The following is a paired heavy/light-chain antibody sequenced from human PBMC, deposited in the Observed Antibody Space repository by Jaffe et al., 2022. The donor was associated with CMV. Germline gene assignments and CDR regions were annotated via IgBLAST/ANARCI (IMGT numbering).Heavy chain of an antibody. V-gene: IGHV3-23*04. CDR1: GFTFSSYA. CDR2: ISGSGGST. CDR3: AKTIGYSSGWYERGNDY. J-gene: IGHJ4*02. D-gene: IGHD6-19*01. Sequence: EVQLVESGGGLVQPGGSLRLSCAASGFTFSSYAMSWVRQAPGKGLEWVSAISGSGGSTYYADSVKGRFTISRDNSKNTLYLQMNSLRAEDTAVYYCAKTIGYSSGWYERGNDYWGQGTLVTVSS.
Light chain of an antibody. CDR1: QSVSSN. Sequence: EIVMTQSPATLSVSPGERATLSCRASQSVSSNLAWYQQKPGQAPRLLIYGASTRATGIPARFSGSGSGTEFTLTISSLQSEDFAVYYCQQYNNWQWTFGQGTKVEIK. J-gene: IGKJ1*01. CDR2: GAS. CDR3: QQYNNWQWT. V-gene: IGKV3-15*01.